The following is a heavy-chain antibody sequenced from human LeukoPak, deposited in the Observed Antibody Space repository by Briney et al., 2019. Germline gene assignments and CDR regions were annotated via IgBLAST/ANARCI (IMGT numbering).Heavy chain of an antibody. CDR1: GYTLTDYY. J-gene: IGHJ4*02. Sequence: ASVKGSCKASGYTLTDYYMHWVRQAPGQGLEWMGWINPNSGDTNYAQNFQGRVTMTRDTSISTAYMELSRLTSDDTAIYYCARDWRGSYFPDFWGQGTLVTVSS. D-gene: IGHD1-26*01. CDR2: INPNSGDT. CDR3: ARDWRGSYFPDF. V-gene: IGHV1-2*02.